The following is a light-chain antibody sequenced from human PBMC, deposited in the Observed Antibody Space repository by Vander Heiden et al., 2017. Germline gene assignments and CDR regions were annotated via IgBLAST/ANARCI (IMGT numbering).Light chain of an antibody. CDR2: AAS. CDR1: QSISSY. J-gene: IGKJ2*01. CDR3: QQSDSTPQT. V-gene: IGKV1-39*01. Sequence: DIQMTQSPSSLSASVGDRVTITCRASQSISSYLNWYQQKPGKAPKLLIYAASSLQSGVPPRFSGSGSGTDFTLTISRLQPEDFATYYCQQSDSTPQTFGQGTKLEIK.